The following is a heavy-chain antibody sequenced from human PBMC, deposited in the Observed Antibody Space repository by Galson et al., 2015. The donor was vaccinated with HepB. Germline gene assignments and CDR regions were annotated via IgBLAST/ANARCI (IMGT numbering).Heavy chain of an antibody. Sequence: SVKVSCKASGYTFTSYDINWVRQATGQGLEWMGWMNPNSGNTGYAQKFQGRVTMTRNTSISTAYMELSSLRSEDTAVYYCARGQVLLWFGESYYYYGMDVWGQGTTVTVSS. D-gene: IGHD3-10*01. J-gene: IGHJ6*02. CDR3: ARGQVLLWFGESYYYYGMDV. CDR2: MNPNSGNT. CDR1: GYTFTSYD. V-gene: IGHV1-8*01.